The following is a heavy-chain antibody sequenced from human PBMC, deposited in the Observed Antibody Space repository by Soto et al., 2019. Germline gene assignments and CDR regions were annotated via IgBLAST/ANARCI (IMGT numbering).Heavy chain of an antibody. CDR1: GYTFTSYA. D-gene: IGHD6-13*01. CDR3: ARGSSSWSYQLYYYYMDV. Sequence: QVQLVQSGAEVKKPGASVKVSCKASGYTFTSYAMHWVRQAPGQRLEWMGWINAGNGNTKYSQKFQGRVTITRDTSASTAYMELSSLRSEDTAVYYCARGSSSWSYQLYYYYMDVWGKGTTVTVSS. V-gene: IGHV1-3*01. J-gene: IGHJ6*03. CDR2: INAGNGNT.